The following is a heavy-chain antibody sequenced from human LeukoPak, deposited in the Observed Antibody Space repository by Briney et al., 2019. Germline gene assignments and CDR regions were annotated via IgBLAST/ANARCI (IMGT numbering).Heavy chain of an antibody. J-gene: IGHJ4*02. V-gene: IGHV4-34*01. CDR2: INHSGST. CDR3: ARDGDSSSFDY. CDR1: GGSFSGYY. D-gene: IGHD6-6*01. Sequence: PSETLSLTCAVYGGSFSGYYWSWIRQPPGKGLEWIGEINHSGSTNYNPSLKSRVTISVDTSKNQFSLKLSSVTAADTAVYYCARDGDSSSFDYWGQGTLVTVSS.